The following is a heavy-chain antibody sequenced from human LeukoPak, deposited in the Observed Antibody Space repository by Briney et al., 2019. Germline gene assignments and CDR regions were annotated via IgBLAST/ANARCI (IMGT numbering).Heavy chain of an antibody. CDR3: ARVSGIMDYCSSTSCYEGRGAFDI. Sequence: GGSLRLSCAASGFTFSSYAMHWVRQAPGKGLEWVAVISYDGSNKYYADSVKGRFTISRDNSKNTLYLQMNSLRAEDTAVYYCARVSGIMDYCSSTSCYEGRGAFDIWGQGKMVTVSS. D-gene: IGHD2-2*01. J-gene: IGHJ3*02. CDR2: ISYDGSNK. V-gene: IGHV3-30*04. CDR1: GFTFSSYA.